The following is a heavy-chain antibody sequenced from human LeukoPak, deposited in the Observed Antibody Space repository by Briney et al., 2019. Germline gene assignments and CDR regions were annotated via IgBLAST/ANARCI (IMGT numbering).Heavy chain of an antibody. Sequence: GGSLRLSCAACGFSFSSFDMNWVRQAPGKGLEGVSHISSSGRSVYYADSVKGRFTISRDNAKNSLYLQMNSLRAEDTAVYYCARDTTTDLDYWGQGTLVTVSS. V-gene: IGHV3-48*03. J-gene: IGHJ4*02. CDR2: ISSSGRSV. D-gene: IGHD4-11*01. CDR1: GFSFSSFD. CDR3: ARDTTTDLDY.